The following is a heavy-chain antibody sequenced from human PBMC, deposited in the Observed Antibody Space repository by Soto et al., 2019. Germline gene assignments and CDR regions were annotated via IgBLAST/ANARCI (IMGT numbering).Heavy chain of an antibody. Sequence: PSETLSLTCTVSGGSISSGDYYWSWIRQPPGKGLEWIGYIYYSGSTYYNPSLKSRVTISVDTSKNQFSLKLSSVTAADTAVYYCARVGYDFWSGDYYGMDVWGQGTTATVSS. J-gene: IGHJ6*02. CDR3: ARVGYDFWSGDYYGMDV. CDR2: IYYSGST. CDR1: GGSISSGDYY. V-gene: IGHV4-30-4*01. D-gene: IGHD3-3*01.